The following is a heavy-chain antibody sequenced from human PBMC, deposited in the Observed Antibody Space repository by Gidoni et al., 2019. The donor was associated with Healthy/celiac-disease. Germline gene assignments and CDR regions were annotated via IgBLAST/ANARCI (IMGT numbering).Heavy chain of an antibody. J-gene: IGHJ4*02. D-gene: IGHD5-18*01. V-gene: IGHV4-31*03. Sequence: QVQLQESGPGLVQPSQTLSLTCTFSGGAISSGGYYWSWIRQHPGKGLAWIGYIYYSGSTYYNPSLKSRVTISVDTSKNQFSLKLSSVTAADTAVYYCARAIYSYGRDHFDYWGQGTLVTVSS. CDR3: ARAIYSYGRDHFDY. CDR1: GGAISSGGYY. CDR2: IYYSGST.